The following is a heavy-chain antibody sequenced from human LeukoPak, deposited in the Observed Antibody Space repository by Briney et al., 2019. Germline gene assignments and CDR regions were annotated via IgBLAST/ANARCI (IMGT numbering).Heavy chain of an antibody. V-gene: IGHV1-2*04. Sequence: ASVKVSCKASGYTFTGYYMHWVRQAPGQGLEWMGWINPNSGGTNYAQKFQGWVTMTRDTSNSAAYMELSRLRSDDTAVYYCARSSYLEGSGPEDWGQGTLVTVSS. CDR1: GYTFTGYY. D-gene: IGHD6-19*01. J-gene: IGHJ4*02. CDR3: ARSSYLEGSGPED. CDR2: INPNSGGT.